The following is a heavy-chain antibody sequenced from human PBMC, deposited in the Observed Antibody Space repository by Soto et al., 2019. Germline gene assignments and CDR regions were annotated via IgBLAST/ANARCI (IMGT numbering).Heavy chain of an antibody. CDR3: ARGGYYYGSGSYHPFDY. CDR2: IIPICGPA. Sequence: QVKLVQSGAEVKKPGSSVKVSCKASGGTFSSYAISWVRQAPGQGLEWMGGIIPICGPANYAQKLQGRGTITADESTSTAYMELSSLRSEDTAVYYCARGGYYYGSGSYHPFDYWGQGTLVTVSS. CDR1: GGTFSSYA. J-gene: IGHJ4*02. D-gene: IGHD3-10*01. V-gene: IGHV1-69*01.